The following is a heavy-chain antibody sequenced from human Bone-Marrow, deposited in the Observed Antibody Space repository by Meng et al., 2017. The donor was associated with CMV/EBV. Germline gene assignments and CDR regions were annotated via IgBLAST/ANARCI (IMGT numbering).Heavy chain of an antibody. V-gene: IGHV3-74*01. CDR3: ARDLDYYGSGTHPQSFFDY. Sequence: GESLKISCAASGFTFSSYWMHWVRQAPGKGLVWVSRINSDGSSTSYADSVKGRFTISRDNAKNSLYLQMNSLRAEDTAVYYCARDLDYYGSGTHPQSFFDYWGQGTLVTVSS. CDR1: GFTFSSYW. CDR2: INSDGSST. J-gene: IGHJ4*02. D-gene: IGHD3-10*01.